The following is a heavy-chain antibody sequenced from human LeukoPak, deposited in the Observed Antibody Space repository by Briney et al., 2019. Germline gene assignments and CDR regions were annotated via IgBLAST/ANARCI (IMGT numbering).Heavy chain of an antibody. D-gene: IGHD1-26*01. J-gene: IGHJ4*02. V-gene: IGHV3-21*01. CDR2: ISSSSSYI. Sequence: MSGGSLRLSCAASGFTFSSYSMNWVRQAPGKGLAWVSSISSSSSYIYYADSVKGRFTISRDNAKNSLYLQMNSLRAEDTAVYYCARDPRVGATASFDYWGQGTLVTVSS. CDR3: ARDPRVGATASFDY. CDR1: GFTFSSYS.